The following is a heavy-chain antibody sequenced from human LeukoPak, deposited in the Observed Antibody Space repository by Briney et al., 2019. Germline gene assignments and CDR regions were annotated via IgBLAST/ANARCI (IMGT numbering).Heavy chain of an antibody. CDR1: GFTFDDYV. Sequence: GRSLRLSCAASGFTFDDYVMNWVRQAPGKGLEWVSSISWNSGYIAYADSVKGRFTISRDNAKNSLYLQMNNLRTEVTALYFCAKALLEGEFDYWGQGTQVTVSS. J-gene: IGHJ4*02. D-gene: IGHD3-16*01. CDR3: AKALLEGEFDY. V-gene: IGHV3-9*01. CDR2: ISWNSGYI.